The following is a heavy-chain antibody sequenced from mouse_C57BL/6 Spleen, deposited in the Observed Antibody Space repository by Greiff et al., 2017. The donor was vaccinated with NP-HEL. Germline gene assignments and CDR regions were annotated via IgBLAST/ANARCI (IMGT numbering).Heavy chain of an antibody. J-gene: IGHJ2*01. CDR3: AKDTMATGGDFDY. D-gene: IGHD2-12*01. Sequence: QVHVKQSGAELVKPGASVKLSCKASGYTFTSYWMHWVKQRPGQGLEWIGMIHPNSGSTNYNEKFKSKATLTVDKSSSTAYMQLSSLTSEDSAVYYCAKDTMATGGDFDYWGQGTTLTVSS. CDR2: IHPNSGST. CDR1: GYTFTSYW. V-gene: IGHV1-64*01.